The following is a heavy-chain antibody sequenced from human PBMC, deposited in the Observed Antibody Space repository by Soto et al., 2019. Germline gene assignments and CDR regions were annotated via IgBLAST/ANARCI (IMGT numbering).Heavy chain of an antibody. CDR3: AAEGGDTLTGGMDV. J-gene: IGHJ6*02. CDR2: IVVGSGNT. D-gene: IGHD3-16*01. Sequence: QMQLVQSGPEVKKPGTSVKVSCKASGFTFTSSAVQWVRQARGQRLEWIGWIVVGSGNTNYAQKFQERVPITRDISTSTAYMELSSLRSEDTAVYYCAAEGGDTLTGGMDVWGQGTTVTVSS. CDR1: GFTFTSSA. V-gene: IGHV1-58*01.